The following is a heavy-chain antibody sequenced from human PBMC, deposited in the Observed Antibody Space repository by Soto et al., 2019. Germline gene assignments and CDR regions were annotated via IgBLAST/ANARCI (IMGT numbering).Heavy chain of an antibody. J-gene: IGHJ4*02. D-gene: IGHD4-17*01. CDR2: IWYDGSNK. CDR1: GFTFSSYG. CDR3: ARSDYGDYGPFDY. Sequence: QVQLVESGGGVVQPGRSLRLSCAASGFTFSSYGMHWVRQAPGKGLEWVAVIWYDGSNKYYADSVKGRFTISRDNSKNTLYLQMNSLRAEDTAVYYCARSDYGDYGPFDYWGQGTLVTVSS. V-gene: IGHV3-33*01.